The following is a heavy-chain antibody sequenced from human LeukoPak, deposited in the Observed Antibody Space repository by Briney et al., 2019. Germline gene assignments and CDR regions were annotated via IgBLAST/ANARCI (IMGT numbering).Heavy chain of an antibody. V-gene: IGHV3-43*02. D-gene: IGHD3-22*01. J-gene: IGHJ4*02. CDR1: GFTFDDYA. CDR3: AKDPYYDSSGYYGGDFDY. CDR2: ISGDGGST. Sequence: PGGSLRLXCAASGFTFDDYAMHWVRQAPGKGLEWVSLISGDGGSTYYADSVKGRFTISRDNSKNSLYLQMNSLRTEDTALYYCAKDPYYDSSGYYGGDFDYWGQGTLVTVSS.